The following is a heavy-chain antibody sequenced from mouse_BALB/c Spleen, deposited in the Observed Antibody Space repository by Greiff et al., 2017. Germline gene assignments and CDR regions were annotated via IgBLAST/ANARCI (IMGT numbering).Heavy chain of an antibody. D-gene: IGHD1-2*01. V-gene: IGHV4-1*02. Sequence: VQLQQSGGGLVQPGGSLKLSCAASGFDFSRYWMSWVRQAPGKGLEWIGEINPDSSTINYTPSLKDKFIISRDNAKNTLYLQMSKVRSEDTALYYCARHYYGYVGFAYWGQGTLVTVSA. J-gene: IGHJ3*01. CDR3: ARHYYGYVGFAY. CDR1: GFDFSRYW. CDR2: INPDSSTI.